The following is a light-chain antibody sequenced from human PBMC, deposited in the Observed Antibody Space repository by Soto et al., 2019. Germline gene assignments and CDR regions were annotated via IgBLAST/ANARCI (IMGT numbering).Light chain of an antibody. CDR3: QQSYSTPLT. V-gene: IGKV1-39*01. CDR1: QSISSY. J-gene: IGKJ4*01. Sequence: DIQMTQSPSSLSASVGDRVTITCRASQSISSYLNWYQQKPGKAPKLLIYAASSLQSGVPSRFSGSGSGTDLTLTISSLQPEDFATYYCQQSYSTPLTLGGGTKVDTK. CDR2: AAS.